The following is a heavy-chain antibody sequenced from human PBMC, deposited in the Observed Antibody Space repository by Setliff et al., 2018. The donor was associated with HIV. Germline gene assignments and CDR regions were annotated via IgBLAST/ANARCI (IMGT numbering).Heavy chain of an antibody. D-gene: IGHD6-19*01. Sequence: ASVKVSCKASGYSFTTYAISWVRQAPGQGLEWVGWINPDSGGINFAQKFQGRVTMTRVTSISTAYMELSGLRSDDTAVYYCARVLRGSSGWYGYYYMDVWGKGTTVTVSS. J-gene: IGHJ6*03. CDR3: ARVLRGSSGWYGYYYMDV. V-gene: IGHV1-2*02. CDR1: GYSFTTYA. CDR2: INPDSGGI.